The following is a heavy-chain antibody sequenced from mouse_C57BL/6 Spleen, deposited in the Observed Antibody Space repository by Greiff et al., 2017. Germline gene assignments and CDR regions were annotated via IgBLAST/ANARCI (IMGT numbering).Heavy chain of an antibody. Sequence: QVQLQQSGPELVKPGASVKISCKASGYAFSSSWMNWVKQRPGKGLEWIGRIYPGDGDTNYNGKFKGKATLTADKSSSTAYMQLSSLTSEDSAVYFCASHYYDPSLDVWGTGTTVTVSS. D-gene: IGHD2-4*01. CDR2: IYPGDGDT. J-gene: IGHJ1*03. CDR1: GYAFSSSW. CDR3: ASHYYDPSLDV. V-gene: IGHV1-82*01.